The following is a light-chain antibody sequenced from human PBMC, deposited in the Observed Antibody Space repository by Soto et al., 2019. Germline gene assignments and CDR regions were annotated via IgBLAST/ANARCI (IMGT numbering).Light chain of an antibody. Sequence: QSALTQPRSVSGSPGQSVTISCTGTSSDVGGYNYVSWYQQHPGKAPKLMIYDVSKRPSGVPDRFSGSKSGNTASLTISGHQAEDEADYYCCSYAGSYTHVFGSGTKLIVL. CDR1: SSDVGGYNY. CDR3: CSYAGSYTHV. V-gene: IGLV2-11*01. CDR2: DVS. J-gene: IGLJ1*01.